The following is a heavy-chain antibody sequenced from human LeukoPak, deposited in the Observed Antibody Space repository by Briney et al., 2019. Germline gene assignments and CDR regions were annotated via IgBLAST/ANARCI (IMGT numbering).Heavy chain of an antibody. CDR1: GFTFSSSA. CDR2: ISYDESNK. Sequence: GRSLRLSCAASGFTFSSSAMHWVRQAPGKGLEWVAVISYDESNKYYADSVKGRFTISRDNSKNTLYLQMNRLRAEDTAVYYCARGTDTKPFWSGYWVDVWGQGTTVTVSS. CDR3: ARGTDTKPFWSGYWVDV. J-gene: IGHJ6*02. V-gene: IGHV3-30*03. D-gene: IGHD3-3*01.